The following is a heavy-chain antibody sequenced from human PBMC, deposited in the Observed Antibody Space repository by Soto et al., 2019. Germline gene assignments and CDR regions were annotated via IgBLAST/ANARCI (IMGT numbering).Heavy chain of an antibody. V-gene: IGHV4-31*03. CDR3: ARGYDSSGYDS. J-gene: IGHJ4*02. CDR1: GSSISSGGYY. Sequence: PSETLSLTCTVSGSSISSGGYYWSWIRQHPGKGLEWIGYIYYSGSTYYNPSLKSRVTISVDTSKNQFSLKLSSVTAADTAVYYCARGYDSSGYDSWGQGTLVTVSS. CDR2: IYYSGST. D-gene: IGHD3-22*01.